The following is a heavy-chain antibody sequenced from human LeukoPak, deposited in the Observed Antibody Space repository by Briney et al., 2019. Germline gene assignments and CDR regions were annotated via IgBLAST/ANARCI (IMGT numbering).Heavy chain of an antibody. CDR1: GGSFSGYY. D-gene: IGHD3-22*01. CDR3: ARVSGVVITTNYFDY. V-gene: IGHV4-34*01. J-gene: IGHJ4*02. CDR2: INHSGST. Sequence: SETLSLTCAVYGGSFSGYYWSWIRQPPGKGLEWIGEINHSGSTNYNPSFKSRVTISVDTSKNQFSLKLSSVTAADTAVYYCARVSGVVITTNYFDYWGQGTLVTVSS.